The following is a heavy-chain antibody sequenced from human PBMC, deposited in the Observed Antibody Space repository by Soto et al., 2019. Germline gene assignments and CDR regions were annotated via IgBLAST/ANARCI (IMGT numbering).Heavy chain of an antibody. CDR2: ISGSGDST. CDR3: ARELAYCSGGNCYMEGAFDI. CDR1: GSTFSSYA. J-gene: IGHJ3*02. Sequence: EVQLWESGGGLVQPGGSLRLSCAASGSTFSSYAMSWVRQAPGKGLEWVSVISGSGDSTYYADSVKGRFTISRDNSKNTLYLTRNSLGAEDTAVYYCARELAYCSGGNCYMEGAFDIWGQGTMVTVSS. D-gene: IGHD2-15*01. V-gene: IGHV3-23*01.